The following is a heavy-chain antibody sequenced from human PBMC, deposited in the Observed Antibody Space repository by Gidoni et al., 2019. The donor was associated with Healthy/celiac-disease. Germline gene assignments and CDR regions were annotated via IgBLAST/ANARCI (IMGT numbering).Heavy chain of an antibody. CDR3: ARVQQTTVTTRSAFDI. CDR2: SYYSGST. Sequence: QVQLQESGPGLVKPSETLYLTFTVSGGSISSYYWRWIRQPQVKGLEWIGYSYYSGSTNYNPSLKSRFTISVDTSKNQCSLKLSFVTAADTAVYYCARVQQTTVTTRSAFDIWGQGTMVTVSS. J-gene: IGHJ3*02. D-gene: IGHD4-17*01. V-gene: IGHV4-59*08. CDR1: GGSISSYY.